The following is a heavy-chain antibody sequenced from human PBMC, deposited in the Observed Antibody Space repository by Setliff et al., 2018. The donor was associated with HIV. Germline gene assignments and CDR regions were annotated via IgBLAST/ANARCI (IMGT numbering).Heavy chain of an antibody. CDR2: ISSSSRSK. D-gene: IGHD4-4*01. CDR1: GFTFSTYS. V-gene: IGHV3-21*04. Sequence: GGSLRLSCEASGFTFSTYSMNCVRQAPGKGLEWVSSISSSSRSKYYADSVKGRFTVARDNSNNTVYLQMTRLRAEDAAMYYCAKTQTVITVYGPFDSWGQGTPVTVS. J-gene: IGHJ4*02. CDR3: AKTQTVITVYGPFDS.